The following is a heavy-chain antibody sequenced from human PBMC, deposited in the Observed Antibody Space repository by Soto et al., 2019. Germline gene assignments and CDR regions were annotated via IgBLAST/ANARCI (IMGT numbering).Heavy chain of an antibody. CDR2: INPSGGST. V-gene: IGHV1-46*01. J-gene: IGHJ6*02. D-gene: IGHD3-3*01. CDR1: GYTFTSYY. Sequence: ASVKVSCKASGYTFTSYYMHWVRQAPGQGLEWMGIINPSGGSTSYAQKFQGRVTMTRDTSTSTVYMELSSLRSEDTAVYYCARDWSEIFGVVILPDGMDVWGQGTTVIVSS. CDR3: ARDWSEIFGVVILPDGMDV.